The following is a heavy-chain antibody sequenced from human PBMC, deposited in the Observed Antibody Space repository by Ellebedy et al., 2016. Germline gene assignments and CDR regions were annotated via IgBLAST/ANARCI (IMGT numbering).Heavy chain of an antibody. CDR1: GVIFNIAG. CDR2: VVFSGTAA. CDR3: ARDGSEWSRDY. J-gene: IGHJ4*02. Sequence: GESLKISXAASGVIFNIAGMTWVRQAPGKGLEWVATVVFSGTAAYYSDSVKGRFIISRDNAKNSLFLQMNSLRVEDTAVYYCARDGSEWSRDYWGQGTLVTVSS. D-gene: IGHD3-3*01. V-gene: IGHV3-21*01.